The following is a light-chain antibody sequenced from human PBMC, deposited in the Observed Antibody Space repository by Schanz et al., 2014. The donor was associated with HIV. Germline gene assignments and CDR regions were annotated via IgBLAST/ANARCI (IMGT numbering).Light chain of an antibody. CDR1: SSDVGGYNY. CDR2: EVS. V-gene: IGLV2-8*01. Sequence: QSALTQPPSASGSPGQSVTISCTGTSSDVGGYNYVSWYQQHPGKAPKLMIYEVSKRPSGVPDRFSGSKSGNTASLTVSGLQAEDEADYYCLSYTSSNTWVFGGGTKLTVL. J-gene: IGLJ3*02. CDR3: LSYTSSNTWV.